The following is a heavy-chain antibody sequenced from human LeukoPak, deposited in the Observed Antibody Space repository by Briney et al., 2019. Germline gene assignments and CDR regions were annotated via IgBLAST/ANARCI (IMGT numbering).Heavy chain of an antibody. V-gene: IGHV1-46*01. CDR1: GYTFTSYY. Sequence: ASVKVSCTASGYTFTSYYMHWVRQAPGQGLEWMGIINPSGGSTSYAQKFQGRVTMTRDTSTSTVYMELSSLRSGDTAVYYCARGRPYYDFWSGHDYWGQGTLVTVSS. D-gene: IGHD3-3*01. CDR2: INPSGGST. CDR3: ARGRPYYDFWSGHDY. J-gene: IGHJ4*02.